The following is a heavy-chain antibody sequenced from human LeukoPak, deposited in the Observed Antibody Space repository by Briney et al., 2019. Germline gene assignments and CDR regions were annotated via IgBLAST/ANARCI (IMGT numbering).Heavy chain of an antibody. V-gene: IGHV4-39*01. CDR3: ARLEAYSSSSGGWFDP. D-gene: IGHD6-6*01. J-gene: IGHJ5*02. Sequence: SETLSLTCTVSGGSISSSSYYWGWIRQPPGKGLEWIGSIYYSGSTYYNPSLKSRVTKSVDTSKNQFSLKLSSVTAADTAVYYCARLEAYSSSSGGWFDPWGQGTLVTVSS. CDR2: IYYSGST. CDR1: GGSISSSSYY.